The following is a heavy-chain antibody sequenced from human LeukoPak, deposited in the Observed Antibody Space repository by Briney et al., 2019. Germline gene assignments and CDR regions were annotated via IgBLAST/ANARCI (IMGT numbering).Heavy chain of an antibody. Sequence: PSETLSLTCTVSGGSISSSTYYWDWIRQPPGKGLEWIGSIYYSGSTYYNPSLKSRVTISVDTSKNQFSLKLSSVTAADTAVYYCARDRGAVATTGSGYYYYYYMDVWGKGTTVTISS. CDR1: GGSISSSTYY. D-gene: IGHD5-12*01. V-gene: IGHV4-39*07. J-gene: IGHJ6*03. CDR2: IYYSGST. CDR3: ARDRGAVATTGSGYYYYYYMDV.